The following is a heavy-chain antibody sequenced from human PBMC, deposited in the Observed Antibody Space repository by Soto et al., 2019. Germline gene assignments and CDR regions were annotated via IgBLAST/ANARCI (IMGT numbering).Heavy chain of an antibody. CDR1: GFTFSSYG. Sequence: GGSLRLSCAASGFTFSSYGMHWVRQAPGKGLEWVAVIWYDGSNKYYADSVKGRFTISRDNSKNTLYLQMNSLRAEDTAVYYCARDQTREESYYYYYGTDVWGQGTTVTVSS. CDR2: IWYDGSNK. J-gene: IGHJ6*02. V-gene: IGHV3-33*01. CDR3: ARDQTREESYYYYYGTDV.